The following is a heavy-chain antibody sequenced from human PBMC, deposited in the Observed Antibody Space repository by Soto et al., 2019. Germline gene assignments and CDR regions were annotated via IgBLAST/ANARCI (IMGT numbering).Heavy chain of an antibody. CDR3: ARQQRVVVPATSPWFDP. CDR1: GGSISSSSYY. Sequence: SETLSLTCTVSGGSISSSSYYWGWIRQPPGKGLEWIGSIYYSGSTYYNPSLKSRVTISVDTSKNQFSLKLSSVTAADTAVYYCARQQRVVVPATSPWFDPCGQGTLVTVDS. CDR2: IYYSGST. V-gene: IGHV4-39*01. J-gene: IGHJ5*02. D-gene: IGHD2-2*01.